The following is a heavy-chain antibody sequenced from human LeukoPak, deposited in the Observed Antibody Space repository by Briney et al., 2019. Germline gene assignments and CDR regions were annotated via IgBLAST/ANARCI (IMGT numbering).Heavy chain of an antibody. J-gene: IGHJ4*02. V-gene: IGHV3-23*01. CDR2: ITSSGGNT. Sequence: GGSLRLSCAASGFTFRNYALSWVHQAPGKGLEWVSTITSSGGNTYYADSVKGRFTISRDNSKNTLYLQMNSLRAEDTAVYYCAKGAAVADSLFDYWDQGTLVTVSS. CDR1: GFTFRNYA. CDR3: AKGAAVADSLFDY. D-gene: IGHD6-19*01.